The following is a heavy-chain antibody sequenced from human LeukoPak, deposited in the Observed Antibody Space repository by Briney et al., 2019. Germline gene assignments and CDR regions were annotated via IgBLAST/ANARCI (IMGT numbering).Heavy chain of an antibody. D-gene: IGHD3-10*01. Sequence: GGSLRLSCAASGFTFSSYLMHWLRQAPGKELVGVSRIDSDGSYTSYADSVKGRFTISRDNAKNTQYLQMNSLRAEDTAVYYCARGGYYVSGSWDYWGQGILVTVSS. CDR3: ARGGYYVSGSWDY. CDR1: GFTFSSYL. V-gene: IGHV3-74*01. J-gene: IGHJ4*02. CDR2: IDSDGSYT.